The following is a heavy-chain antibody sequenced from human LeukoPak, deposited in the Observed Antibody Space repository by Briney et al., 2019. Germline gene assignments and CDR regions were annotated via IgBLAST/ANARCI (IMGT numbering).Heavy chain of an antibody. Sequence: PSETLSLTCTVSGGSISSSSYYWGWIRQPPGKGLEWIGSIYYSGSTYYNPSLKSRVTISVDTSKNQFSLKLSSVTAADTAVYYCARQSRSRSGYYPGAFDIWGQGTMVTVSS. D-gene: IGHD3-22*01. J-gene: IGHJ3*02. CDR1: GGSISSSSYY. V-gene: IGHV4-39*01. CDR2: IYYSGST. CDR3: ARQSRSRSGYYPGAFDI.